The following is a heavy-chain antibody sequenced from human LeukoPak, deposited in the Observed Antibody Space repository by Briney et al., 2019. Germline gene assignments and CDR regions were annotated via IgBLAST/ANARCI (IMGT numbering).Heavy chain of an antibody. CDR2: ISHTGGTT. V-gene: IGHV3-64D*09. CDR1: GFMFSTYH. Sequence: GGSLRLSCSASGFMFSTYHMHWVRQAPGRGLECVSTISHTGGTTYYADSVKGRFTISRDNSKNTVYLHMSSLRAEDTAVYYCVRDYHTMDVWGQGTTVTVSS. D-gene: IGHD1-14*01. J-gene: IGHJ6*02. CDR3: VRDYHTMDV.